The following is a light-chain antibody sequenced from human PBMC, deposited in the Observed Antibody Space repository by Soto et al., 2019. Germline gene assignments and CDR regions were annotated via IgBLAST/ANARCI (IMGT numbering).Light chain of an antibody. CDR2: AAS. V-gene: IGKV1-39*01. CDR3: QQSYSAPRT. Sequence: DIPMTQSPSSLSASVGDRVTISCRASQSVSTYLNWFQQKPGKAPNLLIYAASSLQSGVPSRFSGSGSGTDFTLTISSLQPEDFATYYCQQSYSAPRTFGQGTKVEMK. J-gene: IGKJ1*01. CDR1: QSVSTY.